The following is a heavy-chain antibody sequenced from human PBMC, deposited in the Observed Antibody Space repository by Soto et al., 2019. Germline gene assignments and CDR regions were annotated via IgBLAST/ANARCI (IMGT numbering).Heavy chain of an antibody. D-gene: IGHD1-26*01. CDR2: ISGYNGNT. CDR3: ARSRASGSRLDP. Sequence: ASVKVSCKASGYTFSTNGISWVRQAPGQGLEWMGWISGYNGNTNYAQKFQGRVTMTTDTSTSTVYMELRSLRGADTAVYYCARSRASGSRLDPWGQGTLVTVSS. J-gene: IGHJ5*02. CDR1: GYTFSTNG. V-gene: IGHV1-18*04.